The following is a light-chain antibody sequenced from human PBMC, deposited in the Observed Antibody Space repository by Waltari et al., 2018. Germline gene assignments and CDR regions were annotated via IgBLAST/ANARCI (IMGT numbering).Light chain of an antibody. Sequence: QLVLTQSPSASASLGASVKLTCTLSSGHSRNVIAWHQQQPEKGPRYLMKVNSDGSHSKGDDIPDRFSGSSSGAEHYLTISSLQSEDEADYYCQTGGHGTWVFGGGTKLTVL. V-gene: IGLV4-69*01. CDR2: VNSDGSH. CDR1: SGHSRNV. CDR3: QTGGHGTWV. J-gene: IGLJ3*02.